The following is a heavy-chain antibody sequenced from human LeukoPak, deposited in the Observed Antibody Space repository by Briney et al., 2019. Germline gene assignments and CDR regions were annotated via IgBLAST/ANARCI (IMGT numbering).Heavy chain of an antibody. CDR1: GYTFTSYD. J-gene: IGHJ4*02. V-gene: IGHV1-8*01. CDR2: MNPNSGNT. D-gene: IGHD1-26*01. Sequence: ASVKVSRKASGYTFTSYDINWVRQATGQGLEWMGWMNPNSGNTGYAQKFQGRVTMTRNTSISTAYMELRSLRSDDTAVYYCARSPAIVGAAYNGYFDYWGQGTLVTVSS. CDR3: ARSPAIVGAAYNGYFDY.